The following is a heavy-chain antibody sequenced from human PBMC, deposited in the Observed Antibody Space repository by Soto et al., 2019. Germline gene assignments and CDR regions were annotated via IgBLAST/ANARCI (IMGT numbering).Heavy chain of an antibody. CDR1: GGTFSSYA. V-gene: IGHV1-69*01. D-gene: IGHD6-13*01. CDR2: IIPIFGTE. J-gene: IGHJ6*02. Sequence: QVQLVQSGAEVKKPGSSVRVSCKASGGTFSSYAISWVRQAPGQGLEWMGGIIPIFGTENYAQKFQGRVTITADESTSTADMELSSLRSEDTAVYYCARDRIAGSKYYYGMDVVGQGPTVTVSS. CDR3: ARDRIAGSKYYYGMDV.